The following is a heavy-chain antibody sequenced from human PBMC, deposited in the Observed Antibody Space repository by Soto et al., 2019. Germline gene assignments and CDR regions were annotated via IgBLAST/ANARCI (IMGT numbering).Heavy chain of an antibody. CDR3: AREDESSGYAGTFHH. D-gene: IGHD3-22*01. CDR2: ISHDGNK. CDR1: GFSFSGYV. Sequence: QVLLVESGGDVVEPGRSLRLSCAASGFSFSGYVFHWVRQAPGKGLEWVALISHDGNKQYADSVKDRFTISRDNSQNKLNLEMNSLRAEDTALYYCAREDESSGYAGTFHHWGQGTVVTVSP. J-gene: IGHJ1*01. V-gene: IGHV3-30-3*01.